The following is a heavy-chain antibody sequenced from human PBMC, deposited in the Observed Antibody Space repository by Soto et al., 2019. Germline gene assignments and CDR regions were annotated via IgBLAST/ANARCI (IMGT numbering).Heavy chain of an antibody. J-gene: IGHJ5*02. CDR1: EGTFSSYA. V-gene: IGHV1-69*13. D-gene: IGHD2-2*01. CDR2: IIPIFGTA. Sequence: SVKVSCKACEGTFSSYAISWVRQSPGQGLEWMGGIIPIFGTANYAEKVQGRVTITADESTSTADMELSSLRSEDTAVYYCARTEVPAAILLWFDPWGQGTLVTVSS. CDR3: ARTEVPAAILLWFDP.